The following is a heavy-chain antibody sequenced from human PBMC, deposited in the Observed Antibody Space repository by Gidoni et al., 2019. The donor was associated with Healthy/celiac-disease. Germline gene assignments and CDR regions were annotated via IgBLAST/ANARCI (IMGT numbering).Heavy chain of an antibody. Sequence: EVQLVESGGGLVQPGRSLRLSCAASGFTFDDYAMHWVRQAPGKGLEWVSGISWNSGSIGYADSVKGRFTISRDNAKNSLYLQMNSLRAEDTALYYCAKDEGGPFDYWGQGTLVTVSS. CDR2: ISWNSGSI. J-gene: IGHJ4*02. D-gene: IGHD3-16*01. CDR1: GFTFDDYA. CDR3: AKDEGGPFDY. V-gene: IGHV3-9*01.